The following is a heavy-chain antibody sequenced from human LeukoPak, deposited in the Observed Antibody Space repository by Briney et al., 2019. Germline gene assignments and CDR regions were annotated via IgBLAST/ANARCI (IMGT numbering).Heavy chain of an antibody. CDR3: ARGGEDDAFDI. D-gene: IGHD3-16*01. V-gene: IGHV7-4-1*02. CDR1: GYTFTSDG. J-gene: IGHJ3*02. CDR2: INTNTGTA. Sequence: GASVKVSCKASGYTFTSDGMNWVRQAPGQGLEWMGWINTNTGTATYAQGFTGRFVFSLDTSVSTAYLQISSLEAEDTAVYYCARGGEDDAFDIWGQGTMVTVSS.